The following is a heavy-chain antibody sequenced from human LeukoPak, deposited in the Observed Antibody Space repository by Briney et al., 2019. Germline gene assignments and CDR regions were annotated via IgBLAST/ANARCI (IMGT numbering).Heavy chain of an antibody. Sequence: PSATLSLTCAVYGGSFSGYYWSWIRQPPGKGLEWIGEINHSGSTNYNPSLKSRVTISVDTSKNQFSLKLSSVTAADTAVYYCARGDSTASRYYYYGMDVWGQGTTVTVSS. J-gene: IGHJ6*02. CDR2: INHSGST. CDR1: GGSFSGYY. D-gene: IGHD6-6*01. CDR3: ARGDSTASRYYYYGMDV. V-gene: IGHV4-34*01.